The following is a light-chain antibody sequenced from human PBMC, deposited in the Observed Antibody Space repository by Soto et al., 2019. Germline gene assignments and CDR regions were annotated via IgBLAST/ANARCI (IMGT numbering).Light chain of an antibody. V-gene: IGLV1-40*01. CDR2: GNF. CDR1: ASNIGASYD. Sequence: QSVLTQPPSVSGAPGQRVTISCAGSASNIGASYDVHWYQQVPGTAPKLLIYGNFNRPSGVPDRFSGSKSGTSASLAITGLQAEDEADYYCQSYDNSLIGLIFGGGTKLTVL. J-gene: IGLJ2*01. CDR3: QSYDNSLIGLI.